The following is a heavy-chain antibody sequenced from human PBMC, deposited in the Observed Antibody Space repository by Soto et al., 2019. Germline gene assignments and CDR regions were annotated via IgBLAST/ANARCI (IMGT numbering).Heavy chain of an antibody. J-gene: IGHJ6*01. V-gene: IGHV4-39*02. D-gene: IGHD3-3*01. Sequence: PSETLSLTCTVSGGPMSSSNYWWGWIRQTPGKGLEWIGSFFYTGSIYYNPSLKSRVTISPDMSRNQFSLELRSVTAADTAVYYCARDGLKIFGGVKINYYGMDVWGQGTTVT. CDR1: GGPMSSSNYW. CDR2: FFYTGSI. CDR3: ARDGLKIFGGVKINYYGMDV.